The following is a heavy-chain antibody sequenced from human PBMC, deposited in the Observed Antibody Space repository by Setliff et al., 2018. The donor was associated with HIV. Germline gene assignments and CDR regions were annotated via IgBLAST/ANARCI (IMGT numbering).Heavy chain of an antibody. CDR2: IIPIFGTA. CDR1: GGTFSSYA. CDR3: AGTTVTQYYYYYGMDV. Sequence: GASVKVSCKASGGTFSSYAISWVRQAPGQGLEWMGGIIPIFGTANYAQKFQGRVTITTDESTSTAYMELSSLRSEDTAVYYCAGTTVTQYYYYYGMDVWGQGTTVTVS. V-gene: IGHV1-69*05. D-gene: IGHD4-17*01. J-gene: IGHJ6*02.